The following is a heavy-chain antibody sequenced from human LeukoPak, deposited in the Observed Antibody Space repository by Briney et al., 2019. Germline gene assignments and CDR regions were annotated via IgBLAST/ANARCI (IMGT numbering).Heavy chain of an antibody. CDR3: ARVVAGRRFDP. J-gene: IGHJ5*02. V-gene: IGHV4-59*01. D-gene: IGHD6-19*01. CDR2: IYYSGST. CDR1: GRSISSYH. Sequence: PSETLSLTCTVSGRSISSYHWSWIRQPPRKGLEWIGYIYYSGSTNYNPSLKSRVTISVDTSKNQFSLKLSSVTAAETAVYYCARVVAGRRFDPWGQGTLVTVS.